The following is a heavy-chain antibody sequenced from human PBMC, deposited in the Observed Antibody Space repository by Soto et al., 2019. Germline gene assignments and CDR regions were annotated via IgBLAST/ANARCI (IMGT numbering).Heavy chain of an antibody. D-gene: IGHD2-2*01. V-gene: IGHV1-18*01. J-gene: IGHJ6*04. CDR2: ISAYNGNT. Sequence: ASVKVSCKASGYTFTSYGISWVRQAPGQGLEWMGWISAYNGNTNYAQKLQGRVTMTTDTSTSTAYMELRSLRSDDTAVYYCASLGPYCRSTSCNYYYGRDVWGKGTTATASS. CDR1: GYTFTSYG. CDR3: ASLGPYCRSTSCNYYYGRDV.